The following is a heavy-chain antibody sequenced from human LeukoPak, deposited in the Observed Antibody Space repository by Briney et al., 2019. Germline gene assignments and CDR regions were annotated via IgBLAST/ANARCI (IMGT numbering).Heavy chain of an antibody. J-gene: IGHJ5*02. V-gene: IGHV1-69*05. D-gene: IGHD6-13*01. CDR1: GGTFSSYA. CDR3: ARDPGYSSSWYNWFDP. CDR2: IIPIFGTA. Sequence: SVKVSCKASGGTFSSYAISWGRQAPGQGLEWRGGIIPIFGTANYAQKFQGRVTITTDESTSTAYMELSSLRSEDTAVYYCARDPGYSSSWYNWFDPWGQGTLVTVSS.